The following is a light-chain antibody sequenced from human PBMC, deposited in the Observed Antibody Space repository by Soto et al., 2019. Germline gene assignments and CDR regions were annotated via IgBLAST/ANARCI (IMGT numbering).Light chain of an antibody. V-gene: IGKV3-15*01. Sequence: DIVPKLSPATLSVSPGERATLSCRASQSISSNLAWYQQKPGQAPRLLIYGPSTRATGVPARFSGSGSGTDFTLTISRLEPEDFAVYYCQQYGSSGTLGQGTKVAIK. CDR3: QQYGSSGT. CDR1: QSISSN. J-gene: IGKJ1*01. CDR2: GPS.